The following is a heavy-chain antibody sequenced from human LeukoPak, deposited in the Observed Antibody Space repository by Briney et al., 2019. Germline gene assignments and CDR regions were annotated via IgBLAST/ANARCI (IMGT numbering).Heavy chain of an antibody. CDR3: AKAITMIVVVSAFDI. V-gene: IGHV3-23*01. CDR1: GFTFSSYV. Sequence: GGSLRLSCAASGFTFSSYVMSWVRQAPGKGLEWVSDIVGSGGKTYYADSVKGRFTISRDNSKNTLYLQMNSLRAEDTAVYYCAKAITMIVVVSAFDIWGQGTMVTVSS. J-gene: IGHJ3*02. D-gene: IGHD3-22*01. CDR2: IVGSGGKT.